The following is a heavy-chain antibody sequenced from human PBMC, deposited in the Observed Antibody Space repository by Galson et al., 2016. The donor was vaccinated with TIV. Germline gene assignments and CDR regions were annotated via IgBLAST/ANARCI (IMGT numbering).Heavy chain of an antibody. D-gene: IGHD5-12*01. Sequence: ETLSLTCRVSGASIDDNKYYWGWIRQPPGKGLEWIGSAYYSGDTYYNPSLENRITVSVDTSKNQLSLKLTSGTAADTAVFYCARITRGDSGYGFRGRMKAVDYWGPGIMVTVSS. CDR2: AYYSGDT. CDR1: GASIDDNKYY. V-gene: IGHV4-39*07. CDR3: ARITRGDSGYGFRGRMKAVDY. J-gene: IGHJ4*02.